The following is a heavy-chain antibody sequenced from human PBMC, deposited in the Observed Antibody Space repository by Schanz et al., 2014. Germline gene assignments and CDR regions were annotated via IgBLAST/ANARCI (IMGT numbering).Heavy chain of an antibody. CDR1: GFIFSNYG. CDR3: ARDGNYYGSRNYYKTPYYFDY. D-gene: IGHD3-10*01. V-gene: IGHV3-NL1*01. CDR2: IYASGAT. Sequence: QVQLVESGGGVVQPGGSLRLSCAASGFIFSNYGMHWVRQAPGKGLEWVSTIYASGATYYADSVKRRFTISRDISKNTLHLQVTSLRAEDTAIYYCARDGNYYGSRNYYKTPYYFDYWGQGTLVTVSS. J-gene: IGHJ4*02.